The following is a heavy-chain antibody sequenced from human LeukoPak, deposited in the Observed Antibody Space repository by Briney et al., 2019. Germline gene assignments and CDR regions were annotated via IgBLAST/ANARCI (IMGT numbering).Heavy chain of an antibody. Sequence: SVKVSCKASGGTFSTYAVSWVRQAPGQGLEWIGRIIPVFGTVNYAQKFQGRVTITTDESTSTVYMELSSLRSEDTAAYYCARGLEAAAVDYWGQGTLVTVSS. D-gene: IGHD6-13*01. CDR2: IIPVFGTV. J-gene: IGHJ4*02. CDR3: ARGLEAAAVDY. CDR1: GGTFSTYA. V-gene: IGHV1-69*05.